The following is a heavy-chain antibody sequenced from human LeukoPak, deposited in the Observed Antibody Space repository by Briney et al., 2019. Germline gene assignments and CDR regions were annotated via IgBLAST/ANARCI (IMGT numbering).Heavy chain of an antibody. CDR1: GGSISSYY. CDR3: ARTGGLAFDY. CDR2: IYYSGST. J-gene: IGHJ4*02. V-gene: IGHV4-59*08. Sequence: PSETLSLTCTVSGGSISSYYWSWIRQPPGKGLEWIGYIYYSGSTNYNPSLKSRVTISVDTSKNQFSLKLSSVTAADTAVHYCARTGGLAFDYWGQGTLVTVSS.